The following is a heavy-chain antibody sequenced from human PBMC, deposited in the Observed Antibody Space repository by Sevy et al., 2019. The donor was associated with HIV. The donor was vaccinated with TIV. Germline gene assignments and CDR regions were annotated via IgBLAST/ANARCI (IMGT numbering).Heavy chain of an antibody. D-gene: IGHD3-22*01. CDR3: ARGFYYYDSSGYYWP. CDR1: GYTFTGYY. J-gene: IGHJ5*02. CDR2: INPNSGGT. Sequence: ASVKVSCKASGYTFTGYYMHWVRQAPGQGLEWMGWINPNSGGTNYAQKFQDRVTMTRDTSISTAYMELSRLRSDDTAVYYCARGFYYYDSSGYYWPWGQGTLVTVSS. V-gene: IGHV1-2*02.